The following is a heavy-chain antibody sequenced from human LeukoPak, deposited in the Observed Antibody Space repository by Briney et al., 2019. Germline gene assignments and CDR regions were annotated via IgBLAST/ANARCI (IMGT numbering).Heavy chain of an antibody. CDR3: AREAGSSCLGY. Sequence: ASVKVSCKASGYTFSGYYIHWVRQGPGQGLEWMGWINPNSGGTNYAQKFQGRVTMTRDTSISTAYMELSRLRSDDTAVYYCAREAGSSCLGYWGQGTLVTVSS. CDR2: INPNSGGT. D-gene: IGHD6-13*01. V-gene: IGHV1-2*02. CDR1: GYTFSGYY. J-gene: IGHJ4*02.